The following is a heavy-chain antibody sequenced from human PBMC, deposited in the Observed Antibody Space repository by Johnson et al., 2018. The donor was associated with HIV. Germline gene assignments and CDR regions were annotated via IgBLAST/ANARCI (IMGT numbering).Heavy chain of an antibody. CDR2: ILSDGSNK. J-gene: IGHJ3*02. Sequence: QVQLVESGGGVVQPGRSLRLSCAASGFTFSSYAMYWVRQAPGKGLEWVPLILSDGSNKYYAQSVKGRFTISRDNSKKTLYLQMNSLRAEDTAVYNCARDLVGGSYLRGAFDIWGQGTMVTVSS. CDR3: ARDLVGGSYLRGAFDI. D-gene: IGHD1-26*01. V-gene: IGHV3-30*04. CDR1: GFTFSSYA.